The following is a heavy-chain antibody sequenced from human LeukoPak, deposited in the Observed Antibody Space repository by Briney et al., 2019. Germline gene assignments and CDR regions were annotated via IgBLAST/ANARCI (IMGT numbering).Heavy chain of an antibody. Sequence: GGSLRLSCAASGFTVSSNYMSWVRQAPGKGLVWVSRITGDGSSTSYADSVKGRFTTSRDNAKNTLYLQMNSLRAEDTAVYYCAKGSSDWGIDYWGQGTLVTVSS. D-gene: IGHD6-19*01. CDR1: GFTVSSNY. J-gene: IGHJ4*02. V-gene: IGHV3-74*01. CDR3: AKGSSDWGIDY. CDR2: ITGDGSST.